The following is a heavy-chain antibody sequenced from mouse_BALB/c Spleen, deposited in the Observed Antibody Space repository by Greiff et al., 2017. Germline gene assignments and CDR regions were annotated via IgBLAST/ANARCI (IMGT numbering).Heavy chain of an antibody. J-gene: IGHJ2*01. Sequence: SGAELVKPGASVKLSCTASGFNIKDTYMHWVKQRPEQGLEWIGRIDPANGNTKYDPKFQGKATITADTSSNTAYLQLSSLTSEDTAVYYCALHYYGYVGYWGQGTTLTVSS. CDR2: IDPANGNT. D-gene: IGHD1-2*01. V-gene: IGHV14-3*02. CDR1: GFNIKDTY. CDR3: ALHYYGYVGY.